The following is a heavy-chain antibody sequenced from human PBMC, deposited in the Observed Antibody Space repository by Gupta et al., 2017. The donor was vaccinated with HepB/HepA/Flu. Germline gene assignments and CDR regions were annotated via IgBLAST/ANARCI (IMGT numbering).Heavy chain of an antibody. J-gene: IGHJ4*02. Sequence: EVKLLESGGGLVKPGGSLRLSCETTGFTLDSTGMGWVRQAPGRGLEGVASISGTGRKTYDADSVKGRLNVSRDIATNKVYLQMESLRAEDTALYSCAKQGSWHNTQFDSWGQGTRVTVS. CDR2: ISGTGRKT. V-gene: IGHV3-23*01. CDR3: AKQGSWHNTQFDS. D-gene: IGHD1/OR15-1a*01. CDR1: GFTLDSTG.